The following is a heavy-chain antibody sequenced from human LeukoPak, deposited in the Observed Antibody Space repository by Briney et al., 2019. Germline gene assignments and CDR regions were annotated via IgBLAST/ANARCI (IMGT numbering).Heavy chain of an antibody. J-gene: IGHJ3*02. Sequence: GESLKISCEASGYSFTNYWIGWVRQMPGKGLEWMGIIYPGGSDTRYSPSFQGQVTISADKSISTAYLQWSSLKASDTAMYYCASYIVRDAFDIWGQGTMVTVSS. CDR2: IYPGGSDT. CDR1: GYSFTNYW. V-gene: IGHV5-51*01. CDR3: ASYIVRDAFDI. D-gene: IGHD2-21*01.